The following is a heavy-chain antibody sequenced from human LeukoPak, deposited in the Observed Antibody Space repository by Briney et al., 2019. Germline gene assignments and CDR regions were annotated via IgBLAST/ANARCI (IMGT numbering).Heavy chain of an antibody. Sequence: ASVKVSCKASGYTFTGYYMHWVRQAPGQGLEWMGWINPNSGGTNYAQKFQGRVTMTRDTSISTAYMELSRLRSDDTAVYYCASPQDYYDSSGYYYVGAFDIWGQGTMVTV. CDR2: INPNSGGT. D-gene: IGHD3-22*01. CDR3: ASPQDYYDSSGYYYVGAFDI. J-gene: IGHJ3*02. CDR1: GYTFTGYY. V-gene: IGHV1-2*02.